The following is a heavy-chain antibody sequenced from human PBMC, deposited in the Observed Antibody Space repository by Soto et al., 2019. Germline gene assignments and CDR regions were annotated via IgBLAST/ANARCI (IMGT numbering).Heavy chain of an antibody. CDR2: VSHDGTT. CDR3: PRDHCCGAGLSGIAV. D-gene: IGHD2-21*01. CDR1: CGSISSRGYL. J-gene: IGHJ6*01. V-gene: IGHV4-30-4*01. Sequence: TQSLTYTVSCGSISSRGYLRIWIRKTPGKGLEWIGYVSHDGTTYYNPSLESRVAISVDTSKNQFSLKVTSVTAADTAVYYCPRDHCCGAGLSGIAVWGQGTTVTVSS.